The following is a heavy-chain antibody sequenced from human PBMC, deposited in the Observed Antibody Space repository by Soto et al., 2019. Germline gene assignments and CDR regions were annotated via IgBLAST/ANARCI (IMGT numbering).Heavy chain of an antibody. CDR1: GFTFTSSA. D-gene: IGHD2-8*01. Sequence: ASVKVSCKASGFTFTSSAFQWVRQARGQRLEWIGWIAVGSGYTNYAQRFQDRVTLTRDMSTATTYMELSRLTSEDTAIYYCVADATAWQQMVPSDYCGQGTLVTVSS. CDR2: IAVGSGYT. J-gene: IGHJ4*02. V-gene: IGHV1-58*01. CDR3: VADATAWQQMVPSDY.